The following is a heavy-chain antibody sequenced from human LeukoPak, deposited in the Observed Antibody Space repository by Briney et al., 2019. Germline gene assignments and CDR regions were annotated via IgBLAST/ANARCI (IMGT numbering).Heavy chain of an antibody. V-gene: IGHV3-23*01. D-gene: IGHD5-24*01. Sequence: GGSRRLSCAASGFTFSVAAMTWVRQAPGKGLEWVSLIGASGESTYYADSVKGRFTISRDNSKNTLSLQMNSLRVEDTAMYFCAKDIQLSTWGLGTMVAVSS. CDR2: IGASGEST. J-gene: IGHJ3*01. CDR1: GFTFSVAA. CDR3: AKDIQLST.